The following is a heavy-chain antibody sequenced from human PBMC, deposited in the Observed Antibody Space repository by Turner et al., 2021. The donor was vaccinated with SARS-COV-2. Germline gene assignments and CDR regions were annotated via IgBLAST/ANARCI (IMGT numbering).Heavy chain of an antibody. J-gene: IGHJ4*02. CDR2: IWYDGSNK. D-gene: IGHD3-22*01. CDR3: ARDGSGYYDSSGYFDY. CDR1: GFTFSSYG. V-gene: IGHV3-33*01. Sequence: QVQLVESGGGVVQPGRSLRLSCAASGFTFSSYGMDWVRPAPGKGLEWVAVIWYDGSNKYYADSVKGRFTISRDNSKNTLYLQMNSLRAEDTAVYYCARDGSGYYDSSGYFDYWGQGTLVTVSS.